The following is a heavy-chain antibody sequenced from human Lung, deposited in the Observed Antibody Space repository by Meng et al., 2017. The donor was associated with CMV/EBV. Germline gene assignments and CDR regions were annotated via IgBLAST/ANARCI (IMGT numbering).Heavy chain of an antibody. D-gene: IGHD2-15*01. CDR3: ARAEVDCSGSSCYHN. Sequence: ASVXVSXKASGYTFTGYYMHWVRQAPGQGLEWMGWINPNSGGTNYEQKFQGRVTMTRDTSISTAYMELSRLRSDDTAVYYCARAEVDCSGSSCYHNWGQGTXVAVSS. CDR1: GYTFTGYY. CDR2: INPNSGGT. V-gene: IGHV1-2*02. J-gene: IGHJ4*02.